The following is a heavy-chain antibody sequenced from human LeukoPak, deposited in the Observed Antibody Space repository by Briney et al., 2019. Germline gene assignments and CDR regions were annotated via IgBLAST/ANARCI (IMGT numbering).Heavy chain of an antibody. Sequence: GGSLRLSCAASGLTFSSYAMTWVRQAPGQGLEWVSTISGSGDNTHYADSVEGRLTISRDNSKNTLYLQMNSLRVEDTAVYYCGGAKFYYYGMDVWDQGTTVTVSS. D-gene: IGHD1-26*01. V-gene: IGHV3-23*01. J-gene: IGHJ6*02. CDR3: GGAKFYYYGMDV. CDR2: ISGSGDNT. CDR1: GLTFSSYA.